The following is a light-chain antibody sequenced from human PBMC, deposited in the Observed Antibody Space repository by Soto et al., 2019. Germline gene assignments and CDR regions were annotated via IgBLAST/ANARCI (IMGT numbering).Light chain of an antibody. V-gene: IGLV2-14*01. CDR1: SSDVGGYNY. Sequence: QSALTQPASVSGSPGQSITISCTGTSSDVGGYNYVSWYQQHPGKAPKLMIYEVSNRPSGVSNRFSGSKSGNTASLTISGLQAEDEADYYCSSYTSSSFPWVFGGGTQLTVL. J-gene: IGLJ3*02. CDR2: EVS. CDR3: SSYTSSSFPWV.